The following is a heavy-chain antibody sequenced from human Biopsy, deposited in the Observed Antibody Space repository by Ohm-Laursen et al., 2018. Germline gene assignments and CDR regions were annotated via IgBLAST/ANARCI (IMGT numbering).Heavy chain of an antibody. J-gene: IGHJ6*02. CDR1: GFKFSTYV. CDR3: ARGVYDTTEFFFGLDV. V-gene: IGHV3-48*01. Sequence: GSLRLSCAAPGFKFSTYVMSWVRQAPGKGLEWISYISRSSSTIYYADSVKGRFTISRDNSKNSMFLQMSSLTAKDTAVYFCARGVYDTTEFFFGLDVWGQGTTVTVSS. D-gene: IGHD5/OR15-5a*01. CDR2: ISRSSSTI.